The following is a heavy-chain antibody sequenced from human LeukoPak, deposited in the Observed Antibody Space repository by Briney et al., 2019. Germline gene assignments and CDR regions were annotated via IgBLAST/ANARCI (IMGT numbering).Heavy chain of an antibody. Sequence: SETLSLTCTVSDYSINSGSYWGWIRQPPGKGLEWIGSVYHRGGAYYNPSLKSRVTISVDTSKSQFSLKLSSVTAADTAVYFCARAITTENYYYYMDVWGKGTTVTVSS. J-gene: IGHJ6*03. CDR1: DYSINSGSY. D-gene: IGHD3-3*01. CDR3: ARAITTENYYYYMDV. CDR2: VYHRGGA. V-gene: IGHV4-38-2*02.